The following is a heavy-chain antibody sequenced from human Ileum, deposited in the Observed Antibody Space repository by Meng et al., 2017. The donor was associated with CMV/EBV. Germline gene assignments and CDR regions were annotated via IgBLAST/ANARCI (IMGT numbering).Heavy chain of an antibody. CDR3: ARDITRVLEWLLTEDYYYYGMDV. CDR1: GFTFSSYS. D-gene: IGHD3-3*01. J-gene: IGHJ6*02. Sequence: GESLKISCAASGFTFSSYSMNWVRQAPGKGLEWVSSISSSSSYIYYADSVKGRFTISRDNAKNSLYLQMDSLRAEDTAVYYCARDITRVLEWLLTEDYYYYGMDVWGQGTTVTVSS. CDR2: ISSSSSYI. V-gene: IGHV3-21*01.